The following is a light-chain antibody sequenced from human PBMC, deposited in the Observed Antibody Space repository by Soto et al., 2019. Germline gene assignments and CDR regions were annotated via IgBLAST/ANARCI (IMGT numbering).Light chain of an antibody. V-gene: IGKV1-27*01. Sequence: DIQMTQSPSSLSASVGDRVTITCRASQGISNYLAWYQQKPGKVPKILIYAASTLRSGVPSRFSGGGSGTEFTLTISSLQPGDAATYYCQKYNSAPLTFGGGTKVEIK. J-gene: IGKJ4*01. CDR1: QGISNY. CDR2: AAS. CDR3: QKYNSAPLT.